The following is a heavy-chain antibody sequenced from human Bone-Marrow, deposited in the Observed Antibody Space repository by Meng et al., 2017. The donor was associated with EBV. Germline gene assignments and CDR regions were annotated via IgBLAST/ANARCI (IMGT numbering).Heavy chain of an antibody. CDR2: INVDGSDT. J-gene: IGHJ4*02. D-gene: IGHD6-13*01. V-gene: IGHV3-74*01. CDR3: SRSNWYPDY. CDR1: GFTLSNYW. Sequence: GQVVGSGGGLVQPGGSLRLSCAASGFTLSNYWMHWVRQVPGKGLVWVSRINVDGSDTIYADSVKGRFTISRDNGKNTLYLQMNSLRADDTAVYYCSRSNWYPDYWGQGTLVTVSS.